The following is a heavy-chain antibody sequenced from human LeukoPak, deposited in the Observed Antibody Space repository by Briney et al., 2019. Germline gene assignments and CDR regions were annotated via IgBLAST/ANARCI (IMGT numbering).Heavy chain of an antibody. J-gene: IGHJ6*03. CDR2: IDPDSGYT. V-gene: IGHV1-2*02. CDR1: GYTFTDYY. Sequence: ASVKVSCKTSGYTFTDYYIHWVRQAPGQGLEWMGWIDPDSGYTNYAQKFQGRVTMTRDTSINTAYMELSRLTSDDTAVYYCATDPRTTVFGTFRYYYMDVWGEGTTVAVSS. CDR3: ATDPRTTVFGTFRYYYMDV. D-gene: IGHD3-3*01.